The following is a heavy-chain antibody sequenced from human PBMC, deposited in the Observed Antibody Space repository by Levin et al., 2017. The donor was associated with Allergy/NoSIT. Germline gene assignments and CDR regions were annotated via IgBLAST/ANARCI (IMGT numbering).Heavy chain of an antibody. D-gene: IGHD5-12*01. J-gene: IGHJ6*02. CDR1: GFTFSSYG. V-gene: IGHV3-33*01. CDR2: IWYDGSNK. CDR3: ARDPGLSSGYDLGMDV. Sequence: PGGSLRLSCAASGFTFSSYGMHWVRQAPGKGLEWVAVIWYDGSNKYYADSVKGRFTISRDNSKNTLYLQMNSLRAEDTAVYYCARDPGLSSGYDLGMDVWGQGTTVTVSS.